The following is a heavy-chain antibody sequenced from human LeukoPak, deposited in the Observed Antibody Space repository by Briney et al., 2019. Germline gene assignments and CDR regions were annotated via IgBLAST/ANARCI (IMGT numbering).Heavy chain of an antibody. Sequence: ASVKVSCKASGYTFTSYDINWVRQATGQGLEWMGWMNPNSGNTGYAQKFQGRVTMTRNTSISTAYMELSSLRSEDTAVYYCARGQYSSGWYVTSDYYYGMDVWGQGTTVTVSS. CDR1: GYTFTSYD. D-gene: IGHD6-19*01. V-gene: IGHV1-8*01. J-gene: IGHJ6*02. CDR3: ARGQYSSGWYVTSDYYYGMDV. CDR2: MNPNSGNT.